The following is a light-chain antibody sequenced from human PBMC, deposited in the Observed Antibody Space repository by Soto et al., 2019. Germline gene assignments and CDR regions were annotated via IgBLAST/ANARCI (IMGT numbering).Light chain of an antibody. CDR2: SAS. CDR3: QQHNNWPHT. V-gene: IGKV3-15*01. J-gene: IGKJ4*01. Sequence: ETVMTQSPATLSVSPGEGATLSCRASQSVSTNLAWYQQKPGQTPRLLVYSASIRATGMSARFSGSGSGTEFTLNISSLQSEDFALYYCQQHNNWPHTFGGGTKVEIK. CDR1: QSVSTN.